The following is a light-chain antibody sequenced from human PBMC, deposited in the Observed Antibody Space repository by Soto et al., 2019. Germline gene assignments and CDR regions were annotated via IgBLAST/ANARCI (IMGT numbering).Light chain of an antibody. CDR2: DVS. V-gene: IGLV2-14*01. CDR3: SSHTSSSTLYV. J-gene: IGLJ1*01. CDR1: SSDVGGYNY. Sequence: QSVLTQPASVSGSPGQSITISCTGTSSDVGGYNYVSWYQQHPGKAPKLMIYDVSNRPSGVSNRFSGSKSVNTASLTISGLQAEDEADYYCSSHTSSSTLYVFGTGTKLTVL.